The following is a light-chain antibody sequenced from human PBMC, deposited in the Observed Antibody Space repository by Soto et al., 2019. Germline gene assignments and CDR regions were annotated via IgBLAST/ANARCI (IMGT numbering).Light chain of an antibody. CDR3: QQSYSTPFVT. Sequence: DIQMTQSPSSLSASVGDGVTITCRASQGISNYLAWYQQKPGKVPKLLIYAASTLQSGVPSRFSGSRSGTDFTLTISSLQPEDFATYYCQQSYSTPFVTFGQGTRLEIK. V-gene: IGKV1-27*01. CDR2: AAS. J-gene: IGKJ5*01. CDR1: QGISNY.